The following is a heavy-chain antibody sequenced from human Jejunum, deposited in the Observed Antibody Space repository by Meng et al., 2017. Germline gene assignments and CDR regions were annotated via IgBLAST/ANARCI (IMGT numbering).Heavy chain of an antibody. Sequence: SQTLSLTCAISGDSVSSDSAAWNWIRQSPSRGLEWLGRTYYRSEWNTDYAASVYGRISINSDTSKNQFSLQLSSLTPDDTAVYYCASGWALDYWGQGTLVTVSS. CDR1: GDSVSSDSAA. D-gene: IGHD3-16*01. V-gene: IGHV6-1*01. CDR2: TYYRSEWNT. CDR3: ASGWALDY. J-gene: IGHJ4*02.